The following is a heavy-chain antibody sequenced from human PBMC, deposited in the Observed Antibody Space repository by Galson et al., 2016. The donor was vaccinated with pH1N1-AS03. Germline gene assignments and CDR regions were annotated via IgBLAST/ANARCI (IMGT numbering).Heavy chain of an antibody. V-gene: IGHV3-30*02. CDR3: AKVSAGSSSYNYFDH. CDR1: GFTFSSFG. CDR2: IRFDGSVR. D-gene: IGHD2-2*01. Sequence: SLRLSCAASGFTFSSFGMHWVRRAPGKGLEWVAFIRFDGSVRFHADSVKGRFTISRDDSKNTLYLQMNSLRAEDTAVYFCAKVSAGSSSYNYFDHWGQGTLVIVSS. J-gene: IGHJ4*02.